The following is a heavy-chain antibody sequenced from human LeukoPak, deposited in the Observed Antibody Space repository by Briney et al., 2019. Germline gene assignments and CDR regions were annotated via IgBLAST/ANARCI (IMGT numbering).Heavy chain of an antibody. CDR2: IYYSGST. Sequence: SETLSLTCTVSGGSISSSSYYWGWIRQPPGKGLEWIGSIYYSGSTYYNPSLKSRVTISVDTSKNQFSLKLSSVTAADTAVYYCARDWPNKGVATIRRGFDYWGQGTLVTVSS. CDR3: ARDWPNKGVATIRRGFDY. D-gene: IGHD5-24*01. J-gene: IGHJ4*02. V-gene: IGHV4-39*07. CDR1: GGSISSSSYY.